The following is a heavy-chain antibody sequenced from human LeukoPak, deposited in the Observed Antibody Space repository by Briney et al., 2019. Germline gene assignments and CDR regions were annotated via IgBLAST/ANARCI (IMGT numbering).Heavy chain of an antibody. CDR3: ARLTGVGGSGWRIDY. CDR2: ISYSGST. Sequence: SETLSLTCSVSGGSISSSYWTWIRQPPGKGLEWIGYISYSGSTNYNPSLKSRVTISVDTSKNQFSLNLNSVTAADTAVYYCARLTGVGGSGWRIDYWGQGTLVTVSS. CDR1: GGSISSSY. D-gene: IGHD6-19*01. V-gene: IGHV4-59*08. J-gene: IGHJ4*02.